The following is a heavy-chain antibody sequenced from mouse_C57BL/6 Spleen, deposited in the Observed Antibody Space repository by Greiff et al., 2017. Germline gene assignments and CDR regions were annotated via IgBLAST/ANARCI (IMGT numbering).Heavy chain of an antibody. J-gene: IGHJ2*01. CDR3: AREVAQATGYFDY. Sequence: QVQLKQPGTELVKPGASVKLSCKASGYTFTSYWMHWVKQRPGQGLEWIGNINPSNGGTNYNEKFKSKATLTVDKSSSTAYMQLSSLTSEDSAVYYCAREVAQATGYFDYWGQGTTLTVSS. CDR1: GYTFTSYW. CDR2: INPSNGGT. V-gene: IGHV1-53*01. D-gene: IGHD3-2*02.